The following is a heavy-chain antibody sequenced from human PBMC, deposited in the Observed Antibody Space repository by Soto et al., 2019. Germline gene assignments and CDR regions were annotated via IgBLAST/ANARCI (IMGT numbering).Heavy chain of an antibody. V-gene: IGHV3-72*01. CDR3: ARGGYCSGGSCYSLFDY. J-gene: IGHJ4*02. CDR2: TRNKANSYTT. D-gene: IGHD2-15*01. Sequence: GGSLRLSCAASGFTFSDHYVDWVRQAPGKGLEWVGRTRNKANSYTTEYAASVKGRFTIPRDDSKNSLYLQMNSLKTEDTAVYYCARGGYCSGGSCYSLFDYWGQGTLVTVSS. CDR1: GFTFSDHY.